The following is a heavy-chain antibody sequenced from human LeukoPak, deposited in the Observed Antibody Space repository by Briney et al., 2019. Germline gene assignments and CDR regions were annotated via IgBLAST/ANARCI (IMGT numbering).Heavy chain of an antibody. D-gene: IGHD1-26*01. J-gene: IGHJ3*02. CDR2: LNWNSRNI. CDR3: AKGSSGTYSAAFDI. Sequence: TGRSLRLSCVGSGFTFEDFAMHWVRQVPGRGLEWVSGLNWNSRNIGYADSVKGRFTVSRDNTKNSLYLEMNSLRLEDMATYLCAKGSSGTYSAAFDIWGQGTVVSVSS. V-gene: IGHV3-9*03. CDR1: GFTFEDFA.